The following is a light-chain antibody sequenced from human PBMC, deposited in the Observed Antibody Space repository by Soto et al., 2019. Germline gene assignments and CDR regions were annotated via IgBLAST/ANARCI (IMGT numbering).Light chain of an antibody. CDR2: RNN. Sequence: QSALTQPPSASGTPGQRVTISCSGSNSNIGNNYVFWYQQVPGTAPKVVTYRNNQRPSGVPDRFSSSRSGTSASLAITGLRSEDEADYYCAAWDDTLSGVIFGGGTKLTVL. CDR1: NSNIGNNY. J-gene: IGLJ2*01. V-gene: IGLV1-47*01. CDR3: AAWDDTLSGVI.